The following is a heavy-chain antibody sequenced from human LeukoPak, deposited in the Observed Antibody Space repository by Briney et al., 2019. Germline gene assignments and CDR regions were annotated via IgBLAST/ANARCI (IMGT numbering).Heavy chain of an antibody. CDR2: IKSKTDGGTT. V-gene: IGHV3-15*01. CDR1: GFTFSNAW. J-gene: IGHJ4*02. Sequence: GGSLRLSCAASGFTFSNAWMSWVRQAPGKGLEWVGRIKSKTDGGTTDYAAPVKGRFTISRDDSKNTLYLQMNSLKTEDTAVYYCTTYGSGFWSGYYLIYWGQGTLVTVSS. D-gene: IGHD3-3*01. CDR3: TTYGSGFWSGYYLIY.